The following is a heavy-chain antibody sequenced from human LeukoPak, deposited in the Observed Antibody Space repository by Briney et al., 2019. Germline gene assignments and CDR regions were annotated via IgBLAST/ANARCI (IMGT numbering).Heavy chain of an antibody. Sequence: PGGSLRLSCAASGFTFSTYSMNWVRQAPGRGLEWVSSIGSGGSYMYYGDSVKGRFTISRDNAKNSLSLQMNSLRAEDTAVYYCARVRVGGSVAATFWYFDLWGRGTLVTVSS. D-gene: IGHD2-15*01. CDR1: GFTFSTYS. V-gene: IGHV3-21*01. CDR2: IGSGGSYM. CDR3: ARVRVGGSVAATFWYFDL. J-gene: IGHJ2*01.